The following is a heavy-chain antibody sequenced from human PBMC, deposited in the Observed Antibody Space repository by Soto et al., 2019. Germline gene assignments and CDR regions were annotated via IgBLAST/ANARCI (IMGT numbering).Heavy chain of an antibody. V-gene: IGHV3-23*01. CDR3: AKDPAAYSSGWGNWFDP. D-gene: IGHD6-19*01. J-gene: IGHJ5*02. CDR1: GFTFSSYA. CDR2: IRGSGGST. Sequence: EVQLLESGGGLVQPGGSLRLSCAASGFTFSSYAMSWVRQAPGKGLEWVSAIRGSGGSTYYADSVKGRFTISRDNSKNTLYLQMNRLRAEDTAVYYCAKDPAAYSSGWGNWFDPWGQGTLVSVSS.